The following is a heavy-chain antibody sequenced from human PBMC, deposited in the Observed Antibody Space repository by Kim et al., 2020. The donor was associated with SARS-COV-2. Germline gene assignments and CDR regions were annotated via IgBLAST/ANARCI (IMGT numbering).Heavy chain of an antibody. D-gene: IGHD6-13*01. V-gene: IGHV3-48*03. CDR3: ARVQWQHLYYFDY. Sequence: GGSLRLSCAASGFTFSSYEMNWVRQAPGKGLEWVSYISSSGSTIYYADSVKGRFTISRDNAKNSLYLQMNSLRAEDTAVYYCARVQWQHLYYFDYWGQGTLVTVSS. CDR1: GFTFSSYE. CDR2: ISSSGSTI. J-gene: IGHJ4*02.